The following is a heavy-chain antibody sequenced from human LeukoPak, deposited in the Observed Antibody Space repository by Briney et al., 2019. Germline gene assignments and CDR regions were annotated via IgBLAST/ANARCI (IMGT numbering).Heavy chain of an antibody. CDR3: ARDAQWPAPEGYYYYMDV. CDR2: ISSSSSHI. CDR1: GFAFSRYS. D-gene: IGHD6-19*01. Sequence: PGGSLRLSCAGSGFAFSRYSMNWFRQAPGKGLERVSSISSSSSHIFCADSVKGRFTISRDNAKNSLYLQMNSLTAGDTAVYYCARDAQWPAPEGYYYYMDVWGKGITVTVAS. V-gene: IGHV3-21*06. J-gene: IGHJ6*03.